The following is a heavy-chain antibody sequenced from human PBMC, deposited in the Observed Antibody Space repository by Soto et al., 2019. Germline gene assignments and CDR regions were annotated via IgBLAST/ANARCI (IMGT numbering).Heavy chain of an antibody. J-gene: IGHJ4*02. V-gene: IGHV4-59*01. Sequence: SETLSLTWTVSGGSIGSYYGSWIRQPPGKGLEWIGYIYYSGSTNYNPSLKSRVTISVDTSKNQFSLKLSSVTAADTAVYYCARGSGYDSDYWGQGTLVTVSS. CDR3: ARGSGYDSDY. CDR1: GGSIGSYY. D-gene: IGHD5-12*01. CDR2: IYYSGST.